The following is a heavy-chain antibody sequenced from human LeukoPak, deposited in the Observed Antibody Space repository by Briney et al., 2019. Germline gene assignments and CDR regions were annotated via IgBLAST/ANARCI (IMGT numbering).Heavy chain of an antibody. CDR3: ARGRGYSSGWSPYYYYMDV. CDR2: SNHSGST. J-gene: IGHJ6*03. V-gene: IGHV4-34*01. D-gene: IGHD6-19*01. Sequence: SETLSLTCAVYGGSVSGYYWSWIRQPPGKGVEWIGESNHSGSTNYNPSLKSRVTISVDTSKAQFSLKLSSVTAADTAVYYCARGRGYSSGWSPYYYYMDVWGKGATVTVSS. CDR1: GGSVSGYY.